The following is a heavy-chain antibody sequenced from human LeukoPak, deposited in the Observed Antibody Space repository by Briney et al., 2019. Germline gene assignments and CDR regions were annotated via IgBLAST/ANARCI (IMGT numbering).Heavy chain of an antibody. J-gene: IGHJ2*01. CDR1: GGSISSYY. Sequence: ETLSLTCTVSGGSISSYYWSWVRQAPGKGLEWVSAISGSGGSTYYADSVKGRFTISRDNSKNTLYLQMNSLRAEDTAVYYCASGYYYGSGSYSWYFDLWGRGTLVTVSS. V-gene: IGHV3-23*01. CDR3: ASGYYYGSGSYSWYFDL. D-gene: IGHD3-10*01. CDR2: ISGSGGST.